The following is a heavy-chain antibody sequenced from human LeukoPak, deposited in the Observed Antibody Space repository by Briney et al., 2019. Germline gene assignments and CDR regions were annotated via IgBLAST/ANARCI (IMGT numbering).Heavy chain of an antibody. Sequence: ESGPTLVNPTQTLTLTCTFSAFSLSTNGVGVGWIRQPPGKALEWLALIYWDDVNRYSPSLKSRLTITKDTSKNQVVLTMTNMDPVDTATYYCAHRDLLTVTTGFDYWSQGTLVTVSS. V-gene: IGHV2-5*02. CDR1: AFSLSTNGVG. D-gene: IGHD4-11*01. CDR2: IYWDDVN. J-gene: IGHJ4*02. CDR3: AHRDLLTVTTGFDY.